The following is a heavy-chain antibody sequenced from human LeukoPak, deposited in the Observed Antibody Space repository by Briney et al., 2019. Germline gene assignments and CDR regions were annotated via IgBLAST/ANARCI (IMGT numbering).Heavy chain of an antibody. CDR2: INPNSGGT. CDR1: GYTFTGYY. D-gene: IGHD3-16*02. J-gene: IGHJ4*02. V-gene: IGHV1-2*06. CDR3: ARGGAYDYVWGSYRYFDY. Sequence: GASVKVSCKASGYTFTGYYMHWVRQAPGQGLEWMGRINPNSGGTNYAQKFQGRVTMTRDTSISTAYMELSRLRSDDTAVYYCARGGAYDYVWGSYRYFDYWGQGTLVTVSS.